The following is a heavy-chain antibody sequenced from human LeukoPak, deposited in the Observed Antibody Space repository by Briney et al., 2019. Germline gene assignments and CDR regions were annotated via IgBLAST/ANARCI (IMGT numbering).Heavy chain of an antibody. J-gene: IGHJ6*03. CDR1: GGSISSGDYY. CDR2: IYYSGST. Sequence: TSETLSLTCTVSGGSISSGDYYWSRIRQPPGKGLEWIGYIYYSGSTSYNPSLKSRVTISVDTSKNQFSLKLISVTAADTAVYYCARLDYYYYYMDVWGKGTTVTVSS. CDR3: ARLDYYYYYMDV. V-gene: IGHV4-30-4*08.